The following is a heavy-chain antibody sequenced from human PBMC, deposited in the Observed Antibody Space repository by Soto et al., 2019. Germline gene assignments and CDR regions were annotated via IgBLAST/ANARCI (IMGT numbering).Heavy chain of an antibody. J-gene: IGHJ5*02. CDR2: ISGSGGST. V-gene: IGHV3-23*01. CDR1: GFTFSSYA. Sequence: GGSLRLSCAASGFTFSSYAMSWVRQAPGKGLEWVSAISGSGGSTYYADSVKGRFTISRDNSKNTLYLQMNSLRAEDTAVYYCAKVTWVAAAGPFWFDPWGQGTLVTVS. D-gene: IGHD6-13*01. CDR3: AKVTWVAAAGPFWFDP.